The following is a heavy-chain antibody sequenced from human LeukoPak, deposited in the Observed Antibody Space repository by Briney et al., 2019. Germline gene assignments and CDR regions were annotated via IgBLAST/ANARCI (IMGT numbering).Heavy chain of an antibody. J-gene: IGHJ5*02. CDR1: GGTFSSYA. V-gene: IGHV1-69*13. CDR3: ARCDSSGYYYVWFDP. D-gene: IGHD3-22*01. CDR2: IIPIFGTA. Sequence: ASVKVSCMASGGTFSSYAISWVRQAPGQGLEWMGGIIPIFGTANYAQRFQGRVTITADESTSTAYMELSSLRSEDTAVYYCARCDSSGYYYVWFDPWGQGTLVTVSS.